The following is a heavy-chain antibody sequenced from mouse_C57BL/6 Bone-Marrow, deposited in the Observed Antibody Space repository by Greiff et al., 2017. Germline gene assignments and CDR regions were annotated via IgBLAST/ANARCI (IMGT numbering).Heavy chain of an antibody. J-gene: IGHJ2*01. Sequence: EVQLQESGAELVRPGASVKLSCTASGFNIKDDYMHWVKQRPGQGLEWIGWIDPENGDTEYASKFQGKATITADTSSNTAYMQLSSLTSEDTAVYYCTPTGSYFDDWGQGTTLTVSS. V-gene: IGHV14-4*01. CDR2: IDPENGDT. CDR3: TPTGSYFDD. CDR1: GFNIKDDY. D-gene: IGHD4-1*02.